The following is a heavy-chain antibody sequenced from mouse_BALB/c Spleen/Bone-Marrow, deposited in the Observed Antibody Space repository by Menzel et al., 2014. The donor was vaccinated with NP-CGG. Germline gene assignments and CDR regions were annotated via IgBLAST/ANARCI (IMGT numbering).Heavy chain of an antibody. D-gene: IGHD1-2*01. V-gene: IGHV1S56*01. Sequence: QVQLQQSGVELVKPGASVKLSCKASGNTFTSNDINWVRQRPEQGLEWIGWIFPGDSTTKYNEKFKGKATLTTDKSSSTVHMQLSRLTSEDSAVYFCVRSRLRDWYFDVWGAGTTVTISS. CDR2: IFPGDSTT. CDR3: VRSRLRDWYFDV. CDR1: GNTFTSND. J-gene: IGHJ1*01.